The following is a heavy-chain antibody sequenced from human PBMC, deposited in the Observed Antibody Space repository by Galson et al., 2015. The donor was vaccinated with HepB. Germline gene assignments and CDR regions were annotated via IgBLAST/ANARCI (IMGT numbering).Heavy chain of an antibody. Sequence: SLRLSCAASGFTVSSNYMSWVRQAPGKGLEWVSVIYSGGSTYYADSVKGRFTISRDNSKNTLYLQMNSLRAEDTAVYYCAREDCGGDCYSHYYYGMDVWGQGTTVTVSS. CDR2: IYSGGST. CDR3: AREDCGGDCYSHYYYGMDV. J-gene: IGHJ6*02. V-gene: IGHV3-66*02. D-gene: IGHD2-21*02. CDR1: GFTVSSNY.